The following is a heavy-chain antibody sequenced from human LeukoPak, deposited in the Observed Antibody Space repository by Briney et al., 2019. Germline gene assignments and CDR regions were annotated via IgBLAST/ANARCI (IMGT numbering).Heavy chain of an antibody. V-gene: IGHV4-34*01. D-gene: IGHD1-26*01. CDR3: AREWAGSGSSHLVDV. Sequence: AETLSLTCAVYGGSFSGYYWSWIRQPPGKGLEWIGEINHSGSTNYNPSLKSRVTISVDTSKNQFSLKVSSVTAADTAVYYCAREWAGSGSSHLVDVWDKGTTVTVSS. CDR1: GGSFSGYY. CDR2: INHSGST. J-gene: IGHJ6*04.